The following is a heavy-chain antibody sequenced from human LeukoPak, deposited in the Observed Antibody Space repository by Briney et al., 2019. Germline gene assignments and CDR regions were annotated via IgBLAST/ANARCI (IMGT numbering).Heavy chain of an antibody. CDR3: ARAWGYSSSWYGDY. J-gene: IGHJ4*02. D-gene: IGHD6-13*01. CDR2: MNPNSGNT. CDR1: GYTFTSYD. V-gene: IGHV1-8*01. Sequence: ASVKVSCKASGYTFTSYDINWVRQATGQGLEWMGWMNPNSGNTGYAQKFQGRVAMTRNTSISTAYMELSSLRSEDTAVYYCARAWGYSSSWYGDYWGQGTLVTVSS.